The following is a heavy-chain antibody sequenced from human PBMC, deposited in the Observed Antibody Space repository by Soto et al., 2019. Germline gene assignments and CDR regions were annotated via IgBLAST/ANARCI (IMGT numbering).Heavy chain of an antibody. V-gene: IGHV3-33*01. CDR1: GFTFSAYG. J-gene: IGHJ6*02. CDR3: ARDDGGTAGMDV. Sequence: QVQLVESGGGVVQPGRSLRLSCAASGFTFSAYGMHWVRQAPGKGLEWVAIIWSDGSTKYYGDSVKGRFTISRDNSKNTLYLQMNSLRAEDTAVYYCARDDGGTAGMDVWGQGTSVTVSS. CDR2: IWSDGSTK. D-gene: IGHD2-15*01.